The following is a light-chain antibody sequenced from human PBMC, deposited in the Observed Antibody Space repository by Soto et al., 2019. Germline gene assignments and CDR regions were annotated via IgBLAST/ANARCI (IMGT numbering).Light chain of an antibody. CDR1: HDIGRW. CDR2: SAY. V-gene: IGKV1-12*01. Sequence: DIQMTQSPSSVSASVGDRVTITCRASHDIGRWLAWYQQKPGKAPKLLIYSAYGLQSGVPSRFSGSGSGTDFTLTISSLQPEDSASYYCQQANSFPTFGGGTKVEIE. J-gene: IGKJ4*01. CDR3: QQANSFPT.